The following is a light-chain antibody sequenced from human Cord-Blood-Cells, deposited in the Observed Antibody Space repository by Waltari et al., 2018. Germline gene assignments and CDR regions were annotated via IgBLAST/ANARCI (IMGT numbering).Light chain of an antibody. V-gene: IGLV2-23*03. CDR2: EGS. Sequence: QSALTQPASVSGSPGQSITISCTGTSSDVGSSNLVSWYQKHPGKAPKLMIYEGSKRPSGVSNRFSGSKSGNTASLTISGLQAEDEADYYCCSYAGSSTFVVFGGGTKLTVL. CDR1: SSDVGSSNL. J-gene: IGLJ2*01. CDR3: CSYAGSSTFVV.